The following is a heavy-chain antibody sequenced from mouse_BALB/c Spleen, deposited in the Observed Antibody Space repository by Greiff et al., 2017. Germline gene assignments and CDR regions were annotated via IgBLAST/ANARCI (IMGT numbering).Heavy chain of an antibody. Sequence: QVQLKESGAELARPGASVKLSCKASGYTFTDYYINWVKQRTGQGLEWIGEIYPGSGNTYYNEKFKGKATLTADKSSSTAYMQLSSLTSEDAAVYFCARSRGGRPWFAYWGQGTLVTVSA. D-gene: IGHD2-12*01. J-gene: IGHJ3*01. V-gene: IGHV1-77*01. CDR2: IYPGSGNT. CDR1: GYTFTDYY. CDR3: ARSRGGRPWFAY.